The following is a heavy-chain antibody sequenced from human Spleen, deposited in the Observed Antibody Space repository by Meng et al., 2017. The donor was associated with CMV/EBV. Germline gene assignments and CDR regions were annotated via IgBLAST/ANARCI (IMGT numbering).Heavy chain of an antibody. Sequence: QVQLQGSGPGRVKPSQTLSLTCSVYGGSFSGYYWSWIRQPPGKGLEWIGEINNSGSTNYNPYLKSRVTISVDTSKNQFSLKLSSVTAADTAVYYCARGLLRTPHFAYWGQGTLVTVSS. CDR3: ARGLLRTPHFAY. J-gene: IGHJ4*02. CDR2: INNSGST. D-gene: IGHD2-15*01. V-gene: IGHV4-34*09. CDR1: GGSFSGYY.